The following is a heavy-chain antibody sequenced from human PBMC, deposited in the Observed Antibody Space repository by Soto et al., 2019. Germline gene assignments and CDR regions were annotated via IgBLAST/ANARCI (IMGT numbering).Heavy chain of an antibody. CDR2: ISLYSDGT. CDR1: GYTFSNYG. D-gene: IGHD2-2*01. CDR3: ARVVPGAEAWFGP. V-gene: IGHV1-18*01. Sequence: QVQLVQSGGEVKRPGASVKVSCKPSGYTFSNYGITWVRQAPGQPLEWLGWISLYSDGTNYAQKFQGRVTITTDTSTTTAHMELSSLISDVTAVYYGARVVPGAEAWFGPWGQGTLVTVSS. J-gene: IGHJ5*02.